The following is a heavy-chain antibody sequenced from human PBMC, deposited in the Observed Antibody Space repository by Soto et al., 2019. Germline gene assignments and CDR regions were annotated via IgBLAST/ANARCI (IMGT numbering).Heavy chain of an antibody. D-gene: IGHD3-3*01. J-gene: IGHJ6*02. Sequence: PGGSLRLSCAASGFTVSSNYMSWVRQAPGKGLEWVSVIYSGGSTYYADSVKGRFTISRDNSKNTLYLQMNSLRAEDTAVYYCARENVRFLEWLSPQTYGMDVWGQGTTVTVSS. CDR2: IYSGGST. V-gene: IGHV3-53*01. CDR3: ARENVRFLEWLSPQTYGMDV. CDR1: GFTVSSNY.